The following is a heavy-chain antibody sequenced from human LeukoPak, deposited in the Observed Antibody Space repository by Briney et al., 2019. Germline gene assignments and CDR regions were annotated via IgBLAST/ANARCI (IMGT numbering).Heavy chain of an antibody. CDR3: MVDLDY. CDR1: GYTFSGTGWY. CDR2: IHPNNGDT. D-gene: IGHD5-24*01. Sequence: ASVKVSCKASGYTFSGTGWYLYWLRQAPGQGLEYMGWIHPNNGDTAYAQKFEGRVAMTRDTSISTAYMEFTAVYFCARDGPAQMVDLDYWGQGTLVTVSS. V-gene: IGHV1-2*02. J-gene: IGHJ4*02.